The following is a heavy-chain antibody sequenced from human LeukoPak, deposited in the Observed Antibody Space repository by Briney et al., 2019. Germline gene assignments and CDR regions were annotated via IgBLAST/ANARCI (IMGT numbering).Heavy chain of an antibody. V-gene: IGHV4-59*01. CDR1: GGSISSYY. CDR3: ARVGGVAITDWFDP. Sequence: SETLSLTCTVSGGSISSYYWSCIRQPPGKGLEWIGYIYYSGSTNYNPSLKSRVTISVDTSKNQFSLKLSSVTAADTAVYYCARVGGVAITDWFDPWGQGTLVTVSS. D-gene: IGHD1-20*01. CDR2: IYYSGST. J-gene: IGHJ5*02.